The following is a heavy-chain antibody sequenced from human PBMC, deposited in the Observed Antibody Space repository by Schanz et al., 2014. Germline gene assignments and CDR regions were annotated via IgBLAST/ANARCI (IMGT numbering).Heavy chain of an antibody. D-gene: IGHD2-2*01. CDR1: GFTFSSYG. CDR3: AKDSTHIDIVLVPTAIDY. CDR2: IWYDENNK. J-gene: IGHJ4*02. Sequence: ESGGGVVQFGRSLRLSCVASGFTFSSYGMHWVRQAPGKGLEWVAVIWYDENNKYYADSVKGRFTMSRDNSKNTLYLQMNTLRSEDTAVYYCAKDSTHIDIVLVPTAIDYWGQGTLVTVSS. V-gene: IGHV3-33*06.